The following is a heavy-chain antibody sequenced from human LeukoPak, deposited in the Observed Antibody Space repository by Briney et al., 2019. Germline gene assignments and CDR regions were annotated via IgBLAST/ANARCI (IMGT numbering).Heavy chain of an antibody. J-gene: IGHJ4*02. D-gene: IGHD4-17*01. CDR1: GFTFSSYA. CDR2: ISWGSSRI. CDR3: AKDGDYGDDYFDY. Sequence: GGSLRLSCAASGFTFSSYAMHWVRQAPGQGLEWVSGISWGSSRIDYADSVKGRFTISRDNAKNSLYLQMNSLRAEDTALYYCAKDGDYGDDYFDYWGQGTLVTVSS. V-gene: IGHV3-9*01.